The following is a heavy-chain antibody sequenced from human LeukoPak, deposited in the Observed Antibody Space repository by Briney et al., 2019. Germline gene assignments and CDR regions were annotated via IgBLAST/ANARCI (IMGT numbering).Heavy chain of an antibody. CDR2: IYYSGST. Sequence: SETLSLTCTVSGGSVSSYYWSWIRQPPGKGLEWIGYIYYSGSTNYNPSLKSRVTISVDTSKNQFSLKLSSVTAADTAVYYCAREEGYWFDPWGQGTLVTVSS. V-gene: IGHV4-59*02. J-gene: IGHJ5*02. CDR3: AREEGYWFDP. CDR1: GGSVSSYY.